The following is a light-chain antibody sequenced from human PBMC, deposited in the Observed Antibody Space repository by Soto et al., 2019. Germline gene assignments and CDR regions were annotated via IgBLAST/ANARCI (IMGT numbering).Light chain of an antibody. CDR2: DVS. CDR1: SSDVGGYNY. Sequence: QSVLTQPASVSGFPGQSITIPCTGTSSDVGGYNYVSWYQQHPGKAPKLIIYDVSNRPSGVSNRFSGSKSGNTASLTISGLQAEDEADYYCSSYTSSSTYVFGTGTKVTVL. J-gene: IGLJ1*01. CDR3: SSYTSSSTYV. V-gene: IGLV2-14*03.